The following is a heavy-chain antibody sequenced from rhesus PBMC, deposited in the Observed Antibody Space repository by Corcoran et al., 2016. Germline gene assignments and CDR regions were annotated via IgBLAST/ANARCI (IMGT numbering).Heavy chain of an antibody. D-gene: IGHD6-25*01. J-gene: IGHJ4*01. V-gene: IGHV4-106*01. CDR3: ARDGGSWGFDY. Sequence: QVQLQESGPGLVKPSETLSLTCAVSGGSISDDYYWSWIRQPPGKGLEWIGYIYGSGGGTNYNPSLKNRVTISIDTSKNQFSLKLSSVTAADTAVYYCARDGGSWGFDYWGQGVLVTVSS. CDR2: IYGSGGGT. CDR1: GGSISDDYY.